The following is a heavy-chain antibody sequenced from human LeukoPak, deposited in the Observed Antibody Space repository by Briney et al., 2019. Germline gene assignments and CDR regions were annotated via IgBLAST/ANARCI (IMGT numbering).Heavy chain of an antibody. CDR1: GYTLTELS. D-gene: IGHD4-23*01. CDR3: ARGVYGGNSAFDI. Sequence: ASVKVSCKVSGYTLTELSMHWVRQAPGKGLEWMGGFDPEDGETIYAQKFQGRVTVTTDTSTSTAYMELRSLRSDDTAVYYCARGVYGGNSAFDIWGQGTMVTVSS. CDR2: FDPEDGET. J-gene: IGHJ3*02. V-gene: IGHV1-24*01.